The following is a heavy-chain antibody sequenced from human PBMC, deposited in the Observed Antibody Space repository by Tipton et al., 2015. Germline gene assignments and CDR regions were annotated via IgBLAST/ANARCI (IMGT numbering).Heavy chain of an antibody. V-gene: IGHV4-59*01. J-gene: IGHJ5*02. CDR1: GGSISTYY. D-gene: IGHD1-26*01. CDR3: ARTSGSYYGHWFDP. CDR2: IYYSGST. Sequence: TLSLTCTVSGGSISTYYWSWIRQPPGKGLEWIGYIYYSGSTKYNPSLKSRVTISVDTSKNQFSLKVSSVTAADTALYYCARTSGSYYGHWFDPWGQGTLVTVSS.